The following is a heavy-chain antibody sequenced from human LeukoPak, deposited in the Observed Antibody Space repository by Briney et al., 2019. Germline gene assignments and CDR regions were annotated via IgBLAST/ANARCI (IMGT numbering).Heavy chain of an antibody. CDR3: ARDWWDHEIPTRIYYDSSGYQAFDI. V-gene: IGHV1-24*01. CDR1: GYTLTELS. D-gene: IGHD3-22*01. J-gene: IGHJ3*02. Sequence: ASVKVSCKVSGYTLTELSMRWVRQAPGKGLEWMGGFDPEDGETIYAQKFQGRVTMTEDTSTDTAYMELSSLRSEDTAVYYCARDWWDHEIPTRIYYDSSGYQAFDIWGQGTMVTVSS. CDR2: FDPEDGET.